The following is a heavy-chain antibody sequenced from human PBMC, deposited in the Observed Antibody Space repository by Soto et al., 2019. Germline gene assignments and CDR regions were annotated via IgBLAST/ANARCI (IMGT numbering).Heavy chain of an antibody. CDR1: GFTFSSYG. Sequence: GGSLRLSCAASGFTFSSYGMHWVRQAPGKGLEWVAVIWYDGSNKYYADSVKGRFTISRDNSKNTLYLQMNSLRAEDTAVYYCARDHRYCSGGSCYTWYFDLWGRGTLVTVSS. V-gene: IGHV3-33*01. CDR3: ARDHRYCSGGSCYTWYFDL. D-gene: IGHD2-15*01. CDR2: IWYDGSNK. J-gene: IGHJ2*01.